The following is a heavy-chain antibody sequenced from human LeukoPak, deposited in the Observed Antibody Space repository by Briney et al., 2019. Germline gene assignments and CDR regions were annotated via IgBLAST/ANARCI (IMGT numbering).Heavy chain of an antibody. Sequence: ASVKVSCKASGYTFTSYGINWVRQAPGQGLEWMGWISAYNGNTIYAQKFQGRVTMSTDTSTSTAYMELSRLRSDDTAVYYCARDYYGSGSYFSGYWGQGTLVTVSS. CDR3: ARDYYGSGSYFSGY. CDR2: ISAYNGNT. D-gene: IGHD3-10*01. J-gene: IGHJ4*02. V-gene: IGHV1-18*01. CDR1: GYTFTSYG.